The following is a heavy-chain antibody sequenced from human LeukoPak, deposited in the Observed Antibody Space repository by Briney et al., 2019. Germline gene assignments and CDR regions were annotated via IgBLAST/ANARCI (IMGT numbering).Heavy chain of an antibody. CDR1: GFTFNNYA. CDR3: AKGLRGNYDS. D-gene: IGHD3-16*01. CDR2: ITDSGLNT. J-gene: IGHJ5*01. V-gene: IGHV3-23*01. Sequence: GGSLRLSCVASGFTFNNYALAWVRQAPEKGLEWVSSITDSGLNTYYADSVKGRITISRDNSKNTLYLQMNSLRAEDTAVYYCAKGLRGNYDSWGQGTLVTVSS.